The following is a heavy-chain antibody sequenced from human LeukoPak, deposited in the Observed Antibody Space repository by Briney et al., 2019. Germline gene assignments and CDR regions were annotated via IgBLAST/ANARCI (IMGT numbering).Heavy chain of an antibody. D-gene: IGHD5-18*01. CDR1: GGSFNGYY. CDR2: INHSGST. CDR3: ARRVYSYGGGWFDP. V-gene: IGHV4-34*01. Sequence: PSETLSLTCAVYGGSFNGYYWSWIRQPPGKGLEWIGEINHSGSTNYNPSLKSRVTISVDTSKSQFSLKLSSVTAADTAVYYCARRVYSYGGGWFDPWGQGTLVTVSS. J-gene: IGHJ5*02.